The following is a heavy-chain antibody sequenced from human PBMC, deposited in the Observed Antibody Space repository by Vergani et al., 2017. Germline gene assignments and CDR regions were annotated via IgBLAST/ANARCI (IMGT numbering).Heavy chain of an antibody. CDR2: IYYSGST. V-gene: IGHV4-39*01. CDR3: ARRLFYYGSGSYELVDY. Sequence: QVQLQESGPGLVKPSETLSLTCTVSGGSISSSSYYWGWIRQPPGKGLEWIGSIYYSGSTYYNPSLKSRVTISVDTSKNQFSLKLSSVTAADTAVYYCARRLFYYGSGSYELVDYWGQGTLVTVSS. D-gene: IGHD3-10*01. J-gene: IGHJ4*02. CDR1: GGSISSSSYY.